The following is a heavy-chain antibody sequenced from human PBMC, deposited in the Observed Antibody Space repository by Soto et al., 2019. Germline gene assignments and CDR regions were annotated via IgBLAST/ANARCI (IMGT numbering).Heavy chain of an antibody. CDR1: GASISTYY. CDR3: ARDRASGYNWFDP. V-gene: IGHV4-59*01. D-gene: IGHD3-22*01. CDR2: IYYSGST. Sequence: PSETLSLTCAVSGASISTYYWNWIRQSPGKGLEWIGYIYYSGSTNYNPSLKSRVSISVDTSKNQFSLRLSSVTAADTAVYYCARDRASGYNWFDPWGQGILVTVSS. J-gene: IGHJ5*02.